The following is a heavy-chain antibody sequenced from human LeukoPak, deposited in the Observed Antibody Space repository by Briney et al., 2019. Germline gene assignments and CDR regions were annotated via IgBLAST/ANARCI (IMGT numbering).Heavy chain of an antibody. CDR2: ISSSGSTI. Sequence: GGSLRLSCAASGFTFSSYEMNWVRQAPGKGLEWVSYISSSGSTIYYADSVKGRFTISRDNAKNSLYLQMNSLRAEDTAVYYCVRGILTGYYTDAFDIWGQGTMVTVSS. CDR1: GFTFSSYE. V-gene: IGHV3-48*03. D-gene: IGHD3-9*01. J-gene: IGHJ3*02. CDR3: VRGILTGYYTDAFDI.